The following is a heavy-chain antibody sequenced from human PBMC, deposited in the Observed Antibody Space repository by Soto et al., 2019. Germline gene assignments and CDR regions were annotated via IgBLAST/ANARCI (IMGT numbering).Heavy chain of an antibody. CDR1: GDSVSSNSAA. V-gene: IGHV6-1*01. CDR3: ARDYPSLGGWELLPNRTASDAFDI. Sequence: SQTLSLTCAISGDSVSSNSAAWNWIRQSPSRGLEWLGRTYYRSKWYNDYAVSVKSRITINPATSKNQFSLQLNSVTPEETAVYYCARDYPSLGGWELLPNRTASDAFDIWGQGTMVTVSS. D-gene: IGHD1-26*01. CDR2: TYYRSKWYN. J-gene: IGHJ3*02.